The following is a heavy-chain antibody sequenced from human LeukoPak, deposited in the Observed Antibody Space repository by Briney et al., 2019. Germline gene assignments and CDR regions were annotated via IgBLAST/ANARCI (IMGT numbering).Heavy chain of an antibody. CDR1: GFTFSRYG. CDR3: VRGTYGTSGNYLTYLDD. V-gene: IGHV3-33*01. D-gene: IGHD3-22*01. J-gene: IGHJ4*02. CDR2: IWYDGSHQ. Sequence: GGSLRLSCAASGFTFSRYGMHWVRQTPGKGLEWVSLIWYDGSHQYYADSVEGRFTVFRDTSKNTVYLQMNNLRAEDTAVYYCVRGTYGTSGNYLTYLDDWGQGTLVTVSS.